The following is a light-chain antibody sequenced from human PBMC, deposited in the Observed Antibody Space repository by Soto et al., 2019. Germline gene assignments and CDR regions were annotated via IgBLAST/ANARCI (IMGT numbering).Light chain of an antibody. J-gene: IGKJ4*01. Sequence: IQLTQSPSSLSASVGDRVTITCQASRDITDYLNWYQQKPGKAPKLLIYDASNLETGVPSRFSGSGSGTDFTFTISSLQPEDIATYYCQQYDNLPLTFGGGTEGDIK. CDR3: QQYDNLPLT. V-gene: IGKV1-33*01. CDR2: DAS. CDR1: RDITDY.